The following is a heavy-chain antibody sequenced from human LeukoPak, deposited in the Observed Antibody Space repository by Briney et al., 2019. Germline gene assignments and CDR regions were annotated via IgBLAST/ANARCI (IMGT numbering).Heavy chain of an antibody. CDR1: GYTFSGYY. Sequence: ASVKVSCKASGYTFSGYYIHWVRQAPGQGLEWMGRINPNNGGTNYAQRFQGRVTMTRDMSMSTAYMVLSRLRSDDTAVYYCAGEDNSSGYRPFDIWGQGTVVTVPS. J-gene: IGHJ3*02. D-gene: IGHD3-22*01. V-gene: IGHV1-2*06. CDR3: AGEDNSSGYRPFDI. CDR2: INPNNGGT.